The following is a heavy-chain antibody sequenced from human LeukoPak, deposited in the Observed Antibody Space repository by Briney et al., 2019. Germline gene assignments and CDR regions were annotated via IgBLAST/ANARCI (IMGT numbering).Heavy chain of an antibody. V-gene: IGHV3-48*03. D-gene: IGHD5-24*01. Sequence: GGSLRLSCAASGFTFSSHEMNWVRQAPGKGLEWILYISNSGSTIYYADSVKGRFTISRDNAKNSLYLQMNSLRAEDTAVYYCASEPHTTKRWLQIHGYQYYMNVWGKGTTVTVSS. CDR3: ASEPHTTKRWLQIHGYQYYMNV. CDR2: ISNSGSTI. CDR1: GFTFSSHE. J-gene: IGHJ6*03.